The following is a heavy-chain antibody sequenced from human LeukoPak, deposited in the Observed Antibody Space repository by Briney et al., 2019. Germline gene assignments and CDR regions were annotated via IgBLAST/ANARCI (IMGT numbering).Heavy chain of an antibody. J-gene: IGHJ4*02. V-gene: IGHV4-59*01. D-gene: IGHD6-19*01. CDR2: IYYSGST. Sequence: SETLSLTCTVSGGSISSYYWSWIRQPPGKGLEWIGYIYYSGSTNYNPSLKSRVTISVDTSKNQFSLKLSSVTAADTAVYYCARGGRKAGAGPDYWGQGTLVTASS. CDR3: ARGGRKAGAGPDY. CDR1: GGSISSYY.